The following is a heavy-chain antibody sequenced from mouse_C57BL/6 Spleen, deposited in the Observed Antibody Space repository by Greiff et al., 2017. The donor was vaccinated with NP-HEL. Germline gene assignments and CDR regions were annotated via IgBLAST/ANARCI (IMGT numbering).Heavy chain of an antibody. D-gene: IGHD2-5*01. CDR1: GYTFTSYW. J-gene: IGHJ2*01. CDR2: LAPSDRSA. Sequence: QVQLKQSGAELVMPGASVKLSCKASGYTFTSYWLHWVKQRPGQGLEWIGELAPSDRSAIYNQPFKGKSTLTVDKSSSTAYMQLSSLTSEDSAVYYWARYDYSNLYYFDYWGQGTTLTVSS. CDR3: ARYDYSNLYYFDY. V-gene: IGHV1-69*01.